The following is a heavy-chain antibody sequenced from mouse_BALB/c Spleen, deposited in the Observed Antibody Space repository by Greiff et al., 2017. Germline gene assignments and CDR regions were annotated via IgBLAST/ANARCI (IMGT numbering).Heavy chain of an antibody. V-gene: IGHV5-6*01. Sequence: EVKLMESGGDLVKPGGSLKLSCAASGFTFSSYGMSWVRQTPDKRLEWVATISSGGSYTYYPDSVKGRFTISRDNAKNTLYLQMSSLKSEDTAMYYCARLLRRGYFDVGGAGTTGTVSS. CDR1: GFTFSSYG. CDR3: ARLLRRGYFDV. CDR2: ISSGGSYT. J-gene: IGHJ1*01.